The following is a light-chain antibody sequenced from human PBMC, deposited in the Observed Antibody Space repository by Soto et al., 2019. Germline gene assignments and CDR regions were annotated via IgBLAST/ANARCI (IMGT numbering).Light chain of an antibody. CDR1: RFNIGAGYD. Sequence: QSVLTQPPSVSGAPGQRVTISCTGSRFNIGAGYDVHWYQQLPGTAPKLLIYGNSNRPSGVPDRFSGSKSGTSASLAITGLQADDEADYYCQSYDSSLPHVFGTGTKLTVL. V-gene: IGLV1-40*01. CDR2: GNS. CDR3: QSYDSSLPHV. J-gene: IGLJ1*01.